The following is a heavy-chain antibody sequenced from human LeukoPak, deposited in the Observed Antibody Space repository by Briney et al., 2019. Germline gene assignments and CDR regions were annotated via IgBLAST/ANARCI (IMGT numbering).Heavy chain of an antibody. D-gene: IGHD5-24*01. CDR3: ARDGYNGSPIDF. CDR1: GFIFSTNA. CDR2: ISGIGDTT. V-gene: IGHV3-23*01. Sequence: PGGSLRLSCAASGFIFSTNAMNWVRQAPGKGLEWVSGISGIGDTTFYSDPVKGRFTISRDNSKDTLYLQMNSLRGEDSAVYYCARDGYNGSPIDFWGQGTLVTASS. J-gene: IGHJ4*02.